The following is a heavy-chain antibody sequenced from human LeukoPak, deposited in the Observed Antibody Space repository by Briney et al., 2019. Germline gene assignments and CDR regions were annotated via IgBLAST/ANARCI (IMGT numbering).Heavy chain of an antibody. J-gene: IGHJ6*02. CDR2: ISWNSGSI. D-gene: IGHD3-10*01. V-gene: IGHV3-9*01. Sequence: GGSLRLSCEASGFTFNIYSMSWVRQAPGKGLEWVSGISWNSGSIGYADSVKGRFTISRDNAKNSLYLQMNSLRAEDTALYYCAKDISGDGFYGMDVWGQGTTVTVSS. CDR3: AKDISGDGFYGMDV. CDR1: GFTFNIYS.